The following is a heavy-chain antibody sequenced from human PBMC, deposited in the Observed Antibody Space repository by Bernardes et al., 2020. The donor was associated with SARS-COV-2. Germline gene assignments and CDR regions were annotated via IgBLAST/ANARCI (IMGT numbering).Heavy chain of an antibody. V-gene: IGHV3-43D*04. CDR2: ISWDGGST. CDR1: GFTFHDRA. J-gene: IGHJ3*02. CDR3: ANAPTYYYGSGSYYKGI. Sequence: GGSLRLSCAASGFTFHDRAMHWVRQAPGKGLEWVSLISWDGGSTNYADSVKGRFTISRDNSKNSLYLQMNSLRAEDTALYYCANAPTYYYGSGSYYKGIWGQGTMVTVSS. D-gene: IGHD3-10*01.